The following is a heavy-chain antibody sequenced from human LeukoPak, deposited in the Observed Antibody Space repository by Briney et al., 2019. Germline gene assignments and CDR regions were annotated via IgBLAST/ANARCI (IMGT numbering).Heavy chain of an antibody. Sequence: GGSLRLSCAASGFTFSSYAMHWVRQAPGKGLEWVAIISYDGSNKYYPDSGMGRFTLSRDNSKNTLYLQMNSLRAGHTAVYYCARGPRDIVVVDAHYFGYWGQRHLVSVSS. CDR1: GFTFSSYA. CDR3: ARGPRDIVVVDAHYFGY. D-gene: IGHD2-15*01. CDR2: ISYDGSNK. J-gene: IGHJ4*02. V-gene: IGHV3-30-3*01.